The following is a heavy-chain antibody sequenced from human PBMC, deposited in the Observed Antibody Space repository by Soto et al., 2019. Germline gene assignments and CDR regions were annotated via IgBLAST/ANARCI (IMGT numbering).Heavy chain of an antibody. Sequence: GGSLRLSCAASGFTVSSNYMSWVRQAPGKGLEWVSVIYSGGSTYYADSVEGRFTISRHNSKNTLYLQMNSLRAEDTAVYYCARGWDSSWPEPFDYWGQGTLVTVSS. CDR3: ARGWDSSWPEPFDY. CDR2: IYSGGST. D-gene: IGHD6-13*01. J-gene: IGHJ4*02. V-gene: IGHV3-53*04. CDR1: GFTVSSNY.